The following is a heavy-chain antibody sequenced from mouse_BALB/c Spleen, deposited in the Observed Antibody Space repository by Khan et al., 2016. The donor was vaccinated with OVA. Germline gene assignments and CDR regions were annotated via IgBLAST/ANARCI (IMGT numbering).Heavy chain of an antibody. D-gene: IGHD2-14*01. V-gene: IGHV1-4*01. CDR2: INPSSGYT. CDR3: ARAGAYYRNDGWFAY. CDR1: GYTFTSYT. J-gene: IGHJ3*01. Sequence: QVQLQQSGAELARPGASVKMSCKASGYTFTSYTIHWIKQRPGQGLEWIGYINPSSGYTNYNQKFKDKATLTADKSSTKAYMQLSSLTSDDSAVYYCARAGAYYRNDGWFAYWGQGTLVTVSA.